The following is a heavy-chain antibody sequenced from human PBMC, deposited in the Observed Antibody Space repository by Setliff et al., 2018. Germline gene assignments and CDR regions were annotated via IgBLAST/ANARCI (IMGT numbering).Heavy chain of an antibody. CDR1: GYIFKSYG. V-gene: IGHV1-18*01. Sequence: ASVKVSCKASGYIFKSYGISWVRQAPGQGLEWIGWISSYNGNTYYAQKFQGRVAITTDTSTSTAYMELRSLRSDDTAVYYCAKGGNITRETYYYYGMDVWGQGTTVTVSS. CDR2: ISSYNGNT. J-gene: IGHJ6*02. D-gene: IGHD1-20*01. CDR3: AKGGNITRETYYYYGMDV.